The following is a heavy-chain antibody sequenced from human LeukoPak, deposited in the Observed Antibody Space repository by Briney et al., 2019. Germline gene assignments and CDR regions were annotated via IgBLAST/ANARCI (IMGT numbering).Heavy chain of an antibody. D-gene: IGHD1-26*01. CDR3: AKDRSGELPEMGDY. Sequence: GGSLRLSCAASGFTFSSYATSWVRQAPGQGLEVVSAISGSGGSTYYADSVKGRFTISRDNSRNTLYLQMNSLGAEDTAVYYCAKDRSGELPEMGDYWGQGTLVTVSS. CDR2: ISGSGGST. CDR1: GFTFSSYA. V-gene: IGHV3-23*01. J-gene: IGHJ4*02.